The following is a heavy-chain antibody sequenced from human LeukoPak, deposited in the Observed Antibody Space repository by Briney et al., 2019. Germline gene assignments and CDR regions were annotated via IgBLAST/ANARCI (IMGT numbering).Heavy chain of an antibody. Sequence: GGSLRLSCAASGFTVSSNHMSWVRQAPGKGLEWVSVIYSGGITYYADSVKGRFTISRDNFKNTLYLQMNSLRAEDTAVYYCARDRPQTSGYTFDYWGQGTLVTVSS. V-gene: IGHV3-66*01. D-gene: IGHD3-22*01. CDR2: IYSGGIT. CDR1: GFTVSSNH. CDR3: ARDRPQTSGYTFDY. J-gene: IGHJ4*02.